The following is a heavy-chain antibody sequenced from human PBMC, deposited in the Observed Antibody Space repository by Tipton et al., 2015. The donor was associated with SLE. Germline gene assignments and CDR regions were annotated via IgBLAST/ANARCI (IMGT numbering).Heavy chain of an antibody. CDR2: IYYSGST. J-gene: IGHJ3*02. Sequence: LRLSCTVSGGSISSSSYYWGWIRQPPGKGLEWIGSIYYSGSTYYNPSLKSRVTISVDTSKNQFSLKLSSVTAADTAVYYCAREYSSGWYAFDIWGQGTMVTVSS. V-gene: IGHV4-39*07. CDR3: AREYSSGWYAFDI. D-gene: IGHD6-19*01. CDR1: GGSISSSSYY.